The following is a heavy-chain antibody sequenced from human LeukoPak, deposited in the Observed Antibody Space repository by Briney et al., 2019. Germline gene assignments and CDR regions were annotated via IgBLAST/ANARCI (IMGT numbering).Heavy chain of an antibody. V-gene: IGHV3-21*01. CDR1: GFPFSSYF. J-gene: IGHJ4*02. D-gene: IGHD5-18*01. Sequence: GGSLRLSCAASGFPFSSYFMNWVRQAPGKGLEWVSSISGSSSYIYDADSVKGRFTISRDNAKNSLYLQMNSLRAEDTAVYYCARRATTERGHSYGLDYWGQGTLVTVSS. CDR2: ISGSSSYI. CDR3: ARRATTERGHSYGLDY.